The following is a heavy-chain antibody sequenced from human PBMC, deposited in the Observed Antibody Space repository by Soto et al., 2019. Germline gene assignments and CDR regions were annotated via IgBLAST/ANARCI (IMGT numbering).Heavy chain of an antibody. CDR3: ARDGGRHSGGIDY. D-gene: IGHD1-26*01. CDR2: IIPIFGTA. Sequence: QVQLEQSGAEVKKPGSSVKVSCKASGGTFRSYSINWVRQAPGQGLEWMGEIIPIFGTANYTQKFQGRVTITADESTSTAYMELSSLRSEDTAVYYCARDGGRHSGGIDYWGQGTLVTVSS. CDR1: GGTFRSYS. V-gene: IGHV1-69*01. J-gene: IGHJ4*02.